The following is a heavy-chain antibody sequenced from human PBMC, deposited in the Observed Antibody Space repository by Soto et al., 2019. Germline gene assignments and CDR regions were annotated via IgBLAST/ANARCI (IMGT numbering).Heavy chain of an antibody. CDR1: GVTFSNYG. V-gene: IGHV1-69*06. Sequence: QVQLVQSGAEVKKPGSSVKVSCKTSGVTFSNYGFSWVRQARGQGLEWMGGIIATFGTADYPQKFQDRVTIPADISTSTIYMELSRLRAEDTAVYYCVSAGDVAALSRKYYLHYWGQGTQVTVSS. J-gene: IGHJ4*02. CDR2: IIATFGTA. D-gene: IGHD2-8*01. CDR3: VSAGDVAALSRKYYLHY.